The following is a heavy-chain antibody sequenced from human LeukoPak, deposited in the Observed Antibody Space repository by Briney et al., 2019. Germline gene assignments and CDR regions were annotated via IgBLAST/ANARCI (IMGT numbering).Heavy chain of an antibody. Sequence: PSETLSLTCTVSGYSISSGYYWGWIRQPPGKGLEWIGSIYHSGSTYYNLSLKSRVTISVDTSKNQFSLKLSSVTAADTAVYYCARCGPPEVYDWGQGTLVTVSS. CDR1: GYSISSGYY. CDR2: IYHSGST. J-gene: IGHJ4*02. D-gene: IGHD2-8*01. V-gene: IGHV4-38-2*02. CDR3: ARCGPPEVYD.